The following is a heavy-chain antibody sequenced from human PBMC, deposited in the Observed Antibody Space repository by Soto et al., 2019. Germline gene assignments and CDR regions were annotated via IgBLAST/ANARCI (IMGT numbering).Heavy chain of an antibody. D-gene: IGHD7-27*01. CDR1: GGSFSGYY. CDR3: AGGWGPLVY. CDR2: INHSGST. J-gene: IGHJ4*02. V-gene: IGHV4-34*01. Sequence: QVQLQQWGAGLLKPSETLSLTCAVYGGSFSGYYWSWIRQPPGKGLEWIGEINHSGSTDYNPSLKSRVTISVDPSKSQFSLKLSSVTAADTAVYYCAGGWGPLVYWGQGTLVTVSS.